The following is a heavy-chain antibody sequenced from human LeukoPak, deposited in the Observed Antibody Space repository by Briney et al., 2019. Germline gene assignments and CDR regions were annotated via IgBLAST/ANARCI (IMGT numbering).Heavy chain of an antibody. CDR3: ARGAMATTPLFDY. Sequence: KTSETLSLTCPVSGGSISNYYYWTWIRQPPGKGLEWIGYVYYTGSTNFNPSLKSRVTMSLDTSRNQFSLKLTSLTAADTAVYYCARGAMATTPLFDYWGQGTLVTVSS. CDR2: VYYTGST. CDR1: GGSISNYY. D-gene: IGHD5-24*01. V-gene: IGHV4-59*01. J-gene: IGHJ4*02.